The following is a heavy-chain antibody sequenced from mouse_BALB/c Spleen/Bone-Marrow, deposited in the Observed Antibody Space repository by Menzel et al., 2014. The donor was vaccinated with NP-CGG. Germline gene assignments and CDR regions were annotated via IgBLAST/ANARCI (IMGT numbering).Heavy chain of an antibody. CDR2: TDPANGNT. CDR1: GFNIKDTY. J-gene: IGHJ3*01. V-gene: IGHV14-3*02. Sequence: VTLKVCGAELVKPGASVKLSCTASGFNIKDTYMHWVKQRPEQGLEWIGRTDPANGNTKYDTKFQGKATIKTDTSSNTAYLQLRSLTSEDTAVYYCARYDYRYSWFAYWGQGTLVTVSA. D-gene: IGHD2-14*01. CDR3: ARYDYRYSWFAY.